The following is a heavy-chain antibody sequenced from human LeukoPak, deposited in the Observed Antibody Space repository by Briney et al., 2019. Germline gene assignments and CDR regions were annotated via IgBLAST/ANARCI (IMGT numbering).Heavy chain of an antibody. D-gene: IGHD3-10*01. CDR2: IKRDGSEK. CDR1: GCTFSSYW. CDR3: ARIQRGLLWFGELLGDAFDI. Sequence: GGSLRLSCAASGCTFSSYWMSLVRQAPGKVLEWVANIKRDGSEKYYVDSVKGRFTISRDNSKNTLSLQMTSRRAEDTAVYYCARIQRGLLWFGELLGDAFDIWGQGTMVTVSS. V-gene: IGHV3-7*01. J-gene: IGHJ3*02.